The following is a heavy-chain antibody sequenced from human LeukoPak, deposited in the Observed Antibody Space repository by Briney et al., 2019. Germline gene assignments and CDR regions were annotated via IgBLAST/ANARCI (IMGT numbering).Heavy chain of an antibody. CDR1: GFTFSSYG. CDR3: ARDQGGMSSGPYRGSAFDI. V-gene: IGHV3-30*02. CDR2: IRYDGSNK. J-gene: IGHJ3*02. D-gene: IGHD3-22*01. Sequence: QPGGSLRLSCAASGFTFSSYGMHWVRQAPGKGLEWVAFIRYDGSNKYYADSVKGRFTISRDNSKNTLYLQMNSLRAEDTAVYYCARDQGGMSSGPYRGSAFDIWGQGTMVTVSS.